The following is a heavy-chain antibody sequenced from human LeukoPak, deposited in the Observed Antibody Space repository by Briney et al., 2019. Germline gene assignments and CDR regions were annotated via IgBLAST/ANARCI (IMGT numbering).Heavy chain of an antibody. J-gene: IGHJ4*02. V-gene: IGHV3-48*01. CDR1: GFTFSSYS. Sequence: GGSLRLSCAASGFTFSSYSMNWVRQAPGKGLEWVSYISSSSSTIYYADSVKGRFTISRDNAKNSLYLQMNSLRAEDTAVYYCARDLGITMIVPRAAFDYWGQGTLVTVSS. CDR2: ISSSSSTI. CDR3: ARDLGITMIVPRAAFDY. D-gene: IGHD3-22*01.